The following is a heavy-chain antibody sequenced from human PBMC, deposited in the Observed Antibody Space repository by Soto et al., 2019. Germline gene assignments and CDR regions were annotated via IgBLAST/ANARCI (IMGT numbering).Heavy chain of an antibody. CDR3: ARVVRATITPYYYYGMDV. CDR2: IKQDGSEK. Sequence: EVQLVESGGGLAQPGGSLRLSCAASGFTFSSYWMSWVRQAPGKGLEWVANIKQDGSEKYYVDSVKGRFTISRDNAKNSLYLQMNSLRAEDTAVYYCARVVRATITPYYYYGMDVWGQGTTVTVSS. D-gene: IGHD5-12*01. J-gene: IGHJ6*02. CDR1: GFTFSSYW. V-gene: IGHV3-7*01.